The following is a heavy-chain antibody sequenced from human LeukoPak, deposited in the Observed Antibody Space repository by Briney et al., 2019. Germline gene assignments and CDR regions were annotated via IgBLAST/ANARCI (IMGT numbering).Heavy chain of an antibody. CDR3: ARGIGGRAFDY. CDR1: GGSISSGGYY. D-gene: IGHD6-6*01. V-gene: IGHV4-61*02. J-gene: IGHJ4*02. CDR2: IYTSGST. Sequence: SQTLSLTCTVSGGSISSGGYYWSWIRQPAGKGLEWIGRIYTSGSTNYNPSLKSRVTMSVDTSKKQFSLKLTSVTAADTAVYYCARGIGGRAFDYWGQGTLVTVSS.